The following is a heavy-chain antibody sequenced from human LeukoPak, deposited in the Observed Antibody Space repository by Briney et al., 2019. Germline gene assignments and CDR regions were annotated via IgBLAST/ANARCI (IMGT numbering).Heavy chain of an antibody. Sequence: GASLRLSCAASGFTFINYGMYWIRQAPGKGLEWVATVWYDGNNKYYADSVQGRFTISRDNSRNTLFLHMNTLRAEDTAIYYCAKDRTVGASYWYFDLWGRGTLVTVSS. J-gene: IGHJ2*01. V-gene: IGHV3-33*06. CDR3: AKDRTVGASYWYFDL. CDR2: VWYDGNNK. D-gene: IGHD1-26*01. CDR1: GFTFINYG.